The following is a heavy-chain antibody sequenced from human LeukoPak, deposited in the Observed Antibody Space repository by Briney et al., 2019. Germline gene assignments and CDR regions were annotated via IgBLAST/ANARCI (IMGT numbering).Heavy chain of an antibody. D-gene: IGHD3-10*01. CDR1: GFSRSTEGVG. Sequence: SGPTLGKPTQALTLTCTFSGFSRSTEGVGVGWIRQPPGKALEGLSLIYWNDERLYIPSLKSRLTITKDTPNTQVVSKMTNMEHVDTATYYCAYRSVMIRGVITGGFDYWGQGTLVTVSS. J-gene: IGHJ4*02. CDR2: IYWNDER. CDR3: AYRSVMIRGVITGGFDY. V-gene: IGHV2-5*01.